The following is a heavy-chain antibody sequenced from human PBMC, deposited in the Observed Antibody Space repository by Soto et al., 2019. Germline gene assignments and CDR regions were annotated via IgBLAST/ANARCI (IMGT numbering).Heavy chain of an antibody. J-gene: IGHJ4*02. Sequence: ASVKVSCKASGYTFTSYYMHWVRQAPGQGLEWMGIINPSGGSTSYAQKFQGRVTMTRDTSASTVYMELSSLRSEDTAVYYCARVGYYDSSGYYFYFDYWGQGPLFTVSS. CDR1: GYTFTSYY. CDR3: ARVGYYDSSGYYFYFDY. D-gene: IGHD3-22*01. CDR2: INPSGGST. V-gene: IGHV1-46*01.